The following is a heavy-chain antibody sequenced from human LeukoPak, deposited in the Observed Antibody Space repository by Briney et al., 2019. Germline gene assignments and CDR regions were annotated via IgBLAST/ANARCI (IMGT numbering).Heavy chain of an antibody. Sequence: ASVKVSCKASGYTFTGYYMHWVRQAPGQGLEWMGWIGAYNGNTNYTQKLQGRVTMTTDTSTSTAYMELRRLTSDDTAVYYCARDLADYALLFDCWGQGTLVTVSS. CDR1: GYTFTGYY. CDR3: ARDLADYALLFDC. J-gene: IGHJ4*02. CDR2: IGAYNGNT. D-gene: IGHD4-17*01. V-gene: IGHV1-18*04.